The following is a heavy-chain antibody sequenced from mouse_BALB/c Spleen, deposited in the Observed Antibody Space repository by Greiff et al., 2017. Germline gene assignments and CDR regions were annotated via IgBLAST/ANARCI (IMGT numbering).Heavy chain of an antibody. CDR3: ARDMKDYGYAMDY. CDR1: GFSLTSYG. Sequence: QVQLKQSGPGLVAPSQSLSITCTVSGFSLTSYGVHWVRQPPGKGLEWLGVIWAGGSTNYNSALMYRLSISKDNSKSQVFLKMNSLQTDDTAMYYCARDMKDYGYAMDYWGQGTSVTVSS. V-gene: IGHV2-9*02. CDR2: IWAGGST. J-gene: IGHJ4*01. D-gene: IGHD1-1*01.